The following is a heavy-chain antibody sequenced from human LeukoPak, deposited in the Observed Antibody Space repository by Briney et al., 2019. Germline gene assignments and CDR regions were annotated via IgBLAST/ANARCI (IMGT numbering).Heavy chain of an antibody. CDR1: GGSISSSY. CDR2: IYYSGTT. CDR3: ARGVYIAAAQYAY. V-gene: IGHV4-59*01. D-gene: IGHD6-13*01. Sequence: SETLSLTCTVSGGSISSSYWSWIRQPPGKGLEWIGYIYYSGTTNYNPSLKSRVTISVDTSKNQFSLKLSSVTAADTAVYYCARGVYIAAAQYAYWGQGTLVTVSS. J-gene: IGHJ4*02.